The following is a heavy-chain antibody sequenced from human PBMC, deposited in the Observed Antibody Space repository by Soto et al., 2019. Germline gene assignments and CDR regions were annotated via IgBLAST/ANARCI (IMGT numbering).Heavy chain of an antibody. Sequence: ASVKVSCKTSGCTFTRYDINRVQQAPVQGLEWVGWMNMSSDDTRSAQKFRGRLTLTRDKSMRAVYMKLSNLRPDDTAVYYCAREWSAAGNFYGMAVWGQGTTVNVSS. V-gene: IGHV1-8*01. CDR3: AREWSAAGNFYGMAV. CDR2: MNMSSDDT. J-gene: IGHJ6*02. D-gene: IGHD6-13*01. CDR1: GCTFTRYD.